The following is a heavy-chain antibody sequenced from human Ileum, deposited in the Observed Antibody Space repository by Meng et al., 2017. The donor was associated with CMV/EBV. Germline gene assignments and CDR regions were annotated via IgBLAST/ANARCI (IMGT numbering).Heavy chain of an antibody. V-gene: IGHV3-30-3*01. J-gene: IGHJ6*02. CDR2: ISYDGSRT. D-gene: IGHD4/OR15-4a*01. CDR3: AKDFVDMVVTRGYYYGMDV. Sequence: GESLKISCAASGFGFSSYAVHWVRQAPGKGLEWVAVISYDGSRTYYADSVKGRFTISRDNSKNTMYLEMNSLRTEDTAVYYCAKDFVDMVVTRGYYYGMDVWGQGTTVTVSS. CDR1: GFGFSSYA.